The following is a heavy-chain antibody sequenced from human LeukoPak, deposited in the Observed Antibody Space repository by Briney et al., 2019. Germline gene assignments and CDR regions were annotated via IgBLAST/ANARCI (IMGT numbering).Heavy chain of an antibody. Sequence: PGGSLRLSCAASGFTFSSYWMHWVRQAPGKGLVWVSRINSDGSSTSYADPVKGRFTISRDNAKNTLYLQMNSLRAEDTAVYYCARGGYSCGLYYFDYWGQGTLVAVSS. J-gene: IGHJ4*02. D-gene: IGHD5-18*01. CDR2: INSDGSST. V-gene: IGHV3-74*01. CDR1: GFTFSSYW. CDR3: ARGGYSCGLYYFDY.